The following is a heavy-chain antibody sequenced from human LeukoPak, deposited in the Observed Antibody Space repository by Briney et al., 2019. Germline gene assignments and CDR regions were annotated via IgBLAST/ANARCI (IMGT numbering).Heavy chain of an antibody. CDR3: ARGRLPWLVPRADYGMDV. D-gene: IGHD6-19*01. V-gene: IGHV3-7*01. CDR2: IKQDGSEK. Sequence: GGSLRLSCAASGFTFSSYWMGWVRQAPGKGLEWVANIKQDGSEKYYADSVKGRFTISRDNSKNTLYLQMSSLRAEDTAVYYCARGRLPWLVPRADYGMDVWGQGTTVTVPS. CDR1: GFTFSSYW. J-gene: IGHJ6*02.